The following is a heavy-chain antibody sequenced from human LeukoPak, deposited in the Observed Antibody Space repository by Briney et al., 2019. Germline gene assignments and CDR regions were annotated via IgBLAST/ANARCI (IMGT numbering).Heavy chain of an antibody. CDR2: IYYSGST. CDR1: GGSISSGDYY. CDR3: ARVLGRWLQLVDY. D-gene: IGHD5-24*01. J-gene: IGHJ4*02. Sequence: SQTLSLTCTVSGGSISSGDYYWSWIRQPPGKGLEWVGYIYYSGSTYYNPSLKSRVTISVDTSKNQFSLELSSVTAADTAVYYCARVLGRWLQLVDYWGQGTLVTVSS. V-gene: IGHV4-30-4*08.